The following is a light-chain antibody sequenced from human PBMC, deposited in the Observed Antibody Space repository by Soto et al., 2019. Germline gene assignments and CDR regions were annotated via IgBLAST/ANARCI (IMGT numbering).Light chain of an antibody. CDR2: EVT. J-gene: IGLJ1*01. CDR1: ISDVGTYNY. Sequence: QSVLCQPASVSGSPGQSSTISCTGTISDVGTYNYVSWYQQHPGKAPKVMIYEVTYRPSGVSNRFSGSKSGNTASLTISGLQAEDEAEYYCSSYTGSSTLYVFGTGTKVTVL. V-gene: IGLV2-14*01. CDR3: SSYTGSSTLYV.